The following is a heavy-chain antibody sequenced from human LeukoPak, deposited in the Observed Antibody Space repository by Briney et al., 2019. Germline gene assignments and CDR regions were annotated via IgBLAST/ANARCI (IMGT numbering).Heavy chain of an antibody. J-gene: IGHJ6*02. V-gene: IGHV4-34*01. Sequence: SETLSLTCAVYGGSFSGYYWSWVREPPGKGLEWSGEINSSGSTNYNPSLKSRVTISVDTSKNQFSLKLSSVTAADTAVYYCARDGTPPYYYGMDVWGQGTTVTVSS. CDR2: INSSGST. CDR1: GGSFSGYY. CDR3: ARDGTPPYYYGMDV. D-gene: IGHD1-26*01.